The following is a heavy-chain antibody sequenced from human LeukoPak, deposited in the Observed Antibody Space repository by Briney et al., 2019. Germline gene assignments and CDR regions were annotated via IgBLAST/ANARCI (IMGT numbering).Heavy chain of an antibody. J-gene: IGHJ3*02. V-gene: IGHV3-30*02. D-gene: IGHD4-17*01. CDR2: IRYDGSNK. CDR3: ARDSRTVSDAFDI. Sequence: PGGSLRLSCAASGFTFSSHAMSWVRQAPGKGLEWVAFIRYDGSNKYYADSVKGRFTISRDNPKNTLYLQMNSLRAEDTAVYYCARDSRTVSDAFDIWGQGTMVTVSS. CDR1: GFTFSSHA.